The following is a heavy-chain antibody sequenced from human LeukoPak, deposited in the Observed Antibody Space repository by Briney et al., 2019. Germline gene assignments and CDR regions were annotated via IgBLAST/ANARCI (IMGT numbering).Heavy chain of an antibody. J-gene: IGHJ4*02. D-gene: IGHD1-26*01. CDR1: GLSFSSYS. V-gene: IGHV3-30*04. Sequence: GGSLRLSCVASGLSFSSYSMHWVRQAPGKGPEWVAVISYDGSYKYVADSVKGRFTISRDNSRDTLYLQMNSLRAEDTAVYYCARYRYSGSYFDYWGQGTLVTVSS. CDR2: ISYDGSYK. CDR3: ARYRYSGSYFDY.